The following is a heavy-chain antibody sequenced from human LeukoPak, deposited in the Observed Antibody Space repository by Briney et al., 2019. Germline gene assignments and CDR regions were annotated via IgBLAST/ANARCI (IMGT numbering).Heavy chain of an antibody. J-gene: IGHJ4*02. D-gene: IGHD1-1*01. CDR1: GYTFTGYY. V-gene: IGHV1-2*02. CDR3: ARVGVMEGWYYFDY. CDR2: INPNSGGT. Sequence: ASVTVSCKASGYTFTGYYVHWVRQAPGQGLEWMGWINPNSGGTNYAQKFQGRVTMTRDTSISTAYVELSRLRSDDTAVYYCARVGVMEGWYYFDYWGQGTLVTVSS.